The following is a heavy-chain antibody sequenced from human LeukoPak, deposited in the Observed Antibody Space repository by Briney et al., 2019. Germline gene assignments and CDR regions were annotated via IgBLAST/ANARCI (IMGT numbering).Heavy chain of an antibody. CDR1: GFDVKDNH. J-gene: IGHJ4*02. D-gene: IGHD6-13*01. V-gene: IGHV3-53*01. Sequence: PGGSLRLSCAVSGFDVKDNHMYWVRQGPRKGLEWVSIIYADGKAYYADSVKGRFTFSRDTSENTLSLQINSLRAEDTAVYHCARRSSTLYEGCWGRGTLVTVSS. CDR2: IYADGKA. CDR3: ARRSSTLYEGC.